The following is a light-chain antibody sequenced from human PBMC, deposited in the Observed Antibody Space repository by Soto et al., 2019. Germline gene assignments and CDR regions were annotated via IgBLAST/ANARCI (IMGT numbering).Light chain of an antibody. CDR1: QSISSY. V-gene: IGKV1-39*01. J-gene: IGKJ5*01. Sequence: DIQMTQSPSSLSASVGDRVTITCRASQSISSYLNWYQQKPEKAPKLLIYAASSLQSGVPSRFSGSGSGTDFTLTISSLQPDDFATYYCQQSYSTPRITFGQGTRLEIK. CDR3: QQSYSTPRIT. CDR2: AAS.